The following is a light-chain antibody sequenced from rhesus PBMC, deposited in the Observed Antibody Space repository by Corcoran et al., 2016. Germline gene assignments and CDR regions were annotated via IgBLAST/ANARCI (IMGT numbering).Light chain of an antibody. CDR3: LQHHSFPYS. J-gene: IGKJ2*01. CDR1: QGISSY. V-gene: IGKV1-28*03. CDR2: VAS. Sequence: DIQMTQSPSSLSASVGDTVTITCRASQGISSYLNWFQQKPGKAPKLLIYVASSLESGVPSRFSGSGAGTDFTLTIRSLQPEDFAVYYCLQHHSFPYSFGQGTKVEIK.